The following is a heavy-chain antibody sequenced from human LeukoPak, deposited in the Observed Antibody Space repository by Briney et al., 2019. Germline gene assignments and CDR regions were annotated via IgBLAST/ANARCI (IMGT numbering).Heavy chain of an antibody. CDR1: GGSISSGGYY. CDR3: ARGPAWYFND. Sequence: SETLSLTCTVSGGSISSGGYYWSWIRQPPGKGLEWIGYIYYSGGTNYNPSLMSRATISEDTSKSQFSLKLSSVTAADTAIYYCARGPAWYFNDWGQGTLVTVSS. V-gene: IGHV4-61*08. J-gene: IGHJ4*02. CDR2: IYYSGGT.